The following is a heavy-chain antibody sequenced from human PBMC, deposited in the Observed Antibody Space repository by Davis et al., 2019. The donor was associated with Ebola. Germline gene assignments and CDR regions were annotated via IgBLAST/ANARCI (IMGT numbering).Heavy chain of an antibody. CDR1: GFTFSSYA. D-gene: IGHD4-11*01. V-gene: IGHV3-73*01. Sequence: GESLKISCAASGFTFSSYAMSWVRQASGKGLEWVGRIRSKANSYATAYAASVKGRFTISRDDSKSIAYLQMNSLKTEDTAVYYCTREVKDWGQGTLVTVSS. J-gene: IGHJ4*02. CDR2: IRSKANSYAT. CDR3: TREVKD.